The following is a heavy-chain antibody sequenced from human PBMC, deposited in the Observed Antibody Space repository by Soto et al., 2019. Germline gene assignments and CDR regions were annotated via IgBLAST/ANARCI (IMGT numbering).Heavy chain of an antibody. V-gene: IGHV3-74*01. Sequence: GGSLRLSCAASGFTFSNFWMHWVRQAPGKGLVWVSRINGDGSSTSYADSVKGRFTISRDNTKSTLYLQMNSLTAEDTALYYCTTRITTLRSGWGQGTMVTVSS. D-gene: IGHD3-3*01. J-gene: IGHJ4*02. CDR3: TTRITTLRSG. CDR2: INGDGSST. CDR1: GFTFSNFW.